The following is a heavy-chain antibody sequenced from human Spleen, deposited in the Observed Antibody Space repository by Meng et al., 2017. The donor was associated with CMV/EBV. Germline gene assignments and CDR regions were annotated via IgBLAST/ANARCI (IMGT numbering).Heavy chain of an antibody. CDR2: INPNSGGT. Sequence: VQLVKSGAEVKKPGAARKVSCKASGYTFTGYYMHWGRQAPGQGLEWMGWINPNSGGTNYAQKFQGRVTMTRDTSISTAYMELSRLRSDDTAVYYCARARFGECTFDYWGQGTLVTVSS. D-gene: IGHD3-16*01. V-gene: IGHV1-2*02. CDR1: GYTFTGYY. CDR3: ARARFGECTFDY. J-gene: IGHJ4*02.